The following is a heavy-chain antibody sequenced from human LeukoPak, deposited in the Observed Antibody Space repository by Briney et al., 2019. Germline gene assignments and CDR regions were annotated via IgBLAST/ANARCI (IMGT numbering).Heavy chain of an antibody. CDR1: GGSISSGDYY. D-gene: IGHD3-3*01. V-gene: IGHV4-30-4*08. CDR2: IYSGST. J-gene: IGHJ4*02. Sequence: PSQTLSLTCTVSGGSISSGDYYWSWIRQPPGKGLKWIGYIYSGSTYYNPSLKSRVTISVDTSKNQFSVKLSSVTAADTAVYYCARSRITIFGVVPYYFEYWGQGTLVTVSS. CDR3: ARSRITIFGVVPYYFEY.